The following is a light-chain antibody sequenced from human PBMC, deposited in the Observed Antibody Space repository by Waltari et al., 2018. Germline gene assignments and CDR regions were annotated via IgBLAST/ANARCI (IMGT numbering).Light chain of an antibody. CDR3: SSRDSSASHVL. CDR1: SLRTSY. V-gene: IGLV3-19*01. CDR2: GKN. J-gene: IGLJ2*01. Sequence: SSELTQDPAVSVALGQTVRITCQGASLRTSYASWYQQKSGQAPILVLFGKNKRPSGIPDRFAGYNSGTTTSLTSTGAQAEDEADYYCSSRDSSASHVLFAGGTKLTVL.